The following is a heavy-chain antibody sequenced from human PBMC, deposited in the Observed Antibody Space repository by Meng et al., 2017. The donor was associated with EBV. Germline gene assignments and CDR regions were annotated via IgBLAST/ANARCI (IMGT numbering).Heavy chain of an antibody. V-gene: IGHV1-46*01. J-gene: IGHJ4*02. CDR2: IIPAGGNT. Sequence: HVQLVQVGAEGEKPGASVKVSCKAAGYTFTSYFLLRGRQAPGQGHEWRGIIIPAGGNTNYGQKFRGRFTMTRDTSTSTVYLDLSILTSEDTAVYYCVRELVGGTFDYWGQGTLVTVSS. CDR1: GYTFTSYF. CDR3: VRELVGGTFDY. D-gene: IGHD1/OR15-1a*01.